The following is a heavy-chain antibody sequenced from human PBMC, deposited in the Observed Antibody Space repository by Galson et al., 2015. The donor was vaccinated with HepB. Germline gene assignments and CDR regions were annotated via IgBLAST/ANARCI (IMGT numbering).Heavy chain of an antibody. V-gene: IGHV5-51*01. D-gene: IGHD1-20*01. CDR3: VRKYNSFDY. Sequence: QSGAEVKRPGESLKISCQASGYSFTNYWIGWVRQMPGKGLEWMGIIYPGDSDTRYSPSFQGQVTISADKSISTAYLQWSGLKASDTAMYYCVRKYNSFDYWGQGTLVTVSS. CDR2: IYPGDSDT. CDR1: GYSFTNYW. J-gene: IGHJ4*02.